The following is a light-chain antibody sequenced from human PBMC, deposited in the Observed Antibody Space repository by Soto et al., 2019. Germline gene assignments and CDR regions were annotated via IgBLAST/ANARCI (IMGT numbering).Light chain of an antibody. Sequence: SQRTQSHSSRSASIADRVTITCRASQSISIWLNWYQQKQGKPPKLLMFHMFSVSSGVPSSFCGSRSGTEFSLTISSRQAADDATYYCRQYYSYSPLTFGGGTKVEIK. J-gene: IGKJ4*01. V-gene: IGKV1-5*01. CDR3: RQYYSYSPLT. CDR1: QSISIW. CDR2: HMF.